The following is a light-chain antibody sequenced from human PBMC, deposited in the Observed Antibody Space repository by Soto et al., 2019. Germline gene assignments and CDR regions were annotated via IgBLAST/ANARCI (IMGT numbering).Light chain of an antibody. J-gene: IGKJ3*01. V-gene: IGKV1-27*01. CDR3: QKYNSAPRVT. Sequence: DIQMTQSPSSLSASVGDRVTITCRASQGISNYLAWYQQKPGKVPKLLIYAASTLQSGVPSRFSGSGSGTDFTLTISSLQPEDVATEYCQKYNSAPRVTFGPGTKVDIK. CDR1: QGISNY. CDR2: AAS.